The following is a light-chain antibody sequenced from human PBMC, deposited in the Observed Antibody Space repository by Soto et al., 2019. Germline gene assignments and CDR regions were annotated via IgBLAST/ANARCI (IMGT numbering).Light chain of an antibody. Sequence: DIVMTQSPESLTVSLGERTTINCKSSQSILSSSNTKNFLAWYQQKPRQPPRLLISWASTRESGVPDRFSGSGSGTDFTLTISSLQAEDVAIYYCQQYYTTPLTFGGGTKVEI. V-gene: IGKV4-1*01. CDR2: WAS. CDR1: QSILSSSNTKNF. CDR3: QQYYTTPLT. J-gene: IGKJ4*01.